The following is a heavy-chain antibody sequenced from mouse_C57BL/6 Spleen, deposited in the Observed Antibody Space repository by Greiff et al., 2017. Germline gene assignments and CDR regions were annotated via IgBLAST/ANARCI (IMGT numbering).Heavy chain of an antibody. D-gene: IGHD1-1*02. V-gene: IGHV3-1*01. CDR3: ARGGSYDYYAMDY. CDR2: ISYSGST. Sequence: DVQLQESGPGMVKPSQSLSLTCTVTGYSITSGYDWHWIRHFPGNKLEWMGYISYSGSTNYNPSLKSRISITHDTSKNHFFLKLNSVTTEDTATYYCARGGSYDYYAMDYWGQGTSVTVSS. CDR1: GYSITSGYD. J-gene: IGHJ4*01.